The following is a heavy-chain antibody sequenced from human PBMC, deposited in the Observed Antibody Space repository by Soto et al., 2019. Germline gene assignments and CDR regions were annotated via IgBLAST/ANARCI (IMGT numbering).Heavy chain of an antibody. V-gene: IGHV3-23*01. Sequence: PGGSLRLSCAASGFTFSKYAMDWVRQAPGKGLEWVSTISGDGAATYYADSVKGRFTISRDNSKNTLFLQMNSLRAEDTAVYYCAKDTSGTYSYSDFWGQGTLVTVSS. CDR3: AKDTSGTYSYSDF. J-gene: IGHJ4*02. D-gene: IGHD1-26*01. CDR1: GFTFSKYA. CDR2: ISGDGAAT.